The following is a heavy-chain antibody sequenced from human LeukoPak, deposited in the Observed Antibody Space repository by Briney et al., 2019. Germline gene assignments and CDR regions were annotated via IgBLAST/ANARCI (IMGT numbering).Heavy chain of an antibody. V-gene: IGHV3-7*03. CDR3: AKGDFWSGYYLGAEYFQH. Sequence: GGSLRLSCAASGFTFSSYWMSWVRQAPGKGLEWVANIKQDGGEKYFVDSVKGRFTISRDNSKNTLYLQMNSLRAEDTAVYYCAKGDFWSGYYLGAEYFQHWGQGTLVTVSS. D-gene: IGHD3-3*01. J-gene: IGHJ1*01. CDR2: IKQDGGEK. CDR1: GFTFSSYW.